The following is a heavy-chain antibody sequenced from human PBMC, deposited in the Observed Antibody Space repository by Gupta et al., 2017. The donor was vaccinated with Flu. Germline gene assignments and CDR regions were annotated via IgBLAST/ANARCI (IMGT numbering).Heavy chain of an antibody. D-gene: IGHD2-2*01. V-gene: IGHV3-43*01. CDR3: TKEISGSRWTGYDT. Sequence: DDYSMHWVRQAPGKGLEWVSVISWDSRNVFYADSVKGRFTTSRDNSRYSLYLQMSSLRTDDTAFYYCTKEISGSRWTGYDTWGRGTLVTVSS. CDR2: ISWDSRNV. J-gene: IGHJ4*02. CDR1: DDYS.